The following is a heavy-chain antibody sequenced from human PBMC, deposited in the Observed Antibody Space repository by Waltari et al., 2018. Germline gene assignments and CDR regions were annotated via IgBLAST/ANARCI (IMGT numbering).Heavy chain of an antibody. CDR1: GFTFSSYE. J-gene: IGHJ4*02. CDR3: TTDYIRTVDTDFDY. V-gene: IGHV3-48*03. CDR2: ISSSGSTI. D-gene: IGHD5-18*01. Sequence: EVQLVESGGGLVQPGGSLRLSCAASGFTFSSYELNWVRQAPGKGLEWVSYISSSGSTIYYADSVKGRFTISRDNAKNSLYLQMNSLKTEDTAVYYCTTDYIRTVDTDFDYWGQGTLVTVSS.